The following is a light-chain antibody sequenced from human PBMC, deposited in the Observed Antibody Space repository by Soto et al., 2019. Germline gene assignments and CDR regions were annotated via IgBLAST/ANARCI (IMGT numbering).Light chain of an antibody. Sequence: EIVLTQSPATLSLSPGERATLSCRASQSAGSSLAWYQQKPGQAPRLLIYDASNRATGIPARFSGSGSGTDFTLTISSLEPEDFAVYYCQQRSTWPPGYTFGQGTKLEIK. CDR1: QSAGSS. J-gene: IGKJ2*01. V-gene: IGKV3-11*01. CDR2: DAS. CDR3: QQRSTWPPGYT.